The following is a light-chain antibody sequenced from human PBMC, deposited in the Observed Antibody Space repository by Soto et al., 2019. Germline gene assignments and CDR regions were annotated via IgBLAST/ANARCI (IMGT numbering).Light chain of an antibody. Sequence: DIQMTQSPSSLFASVGDRVTITCRASQSITTYLNWYQQKPGKAPKLLIYAASSLQSEVPSRFSGSGSGTDFTLTISSLQPEDFATYYCQQTYSTPRTFGQGTKVDIK. CDR2: AAS. V-gene: IGKV1-39*01. J-gene: IGKJ1*01. CDR3: QQTYSTPRT. CDR1: QSITTY.